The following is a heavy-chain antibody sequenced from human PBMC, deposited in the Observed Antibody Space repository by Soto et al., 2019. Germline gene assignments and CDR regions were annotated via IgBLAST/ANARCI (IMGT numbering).Heavy chain of an antibody. CDR2: IYYSGST. J-gene: IGHJ4*02. Sequence: SETLALTCTVSGGSISSSSYYWGWIRQPPGKGLEWIGSIYYSGSTYYNPSLKSRVTISVDTSTNQFSLQLSSVTAADTAVCYCASRYCSSTARHGYLYYWAQGSLVTFSS. D-gene: IGHD2-2*01. CDR1: GGSISSSSYY. V-gene: IGHV4-39*01. CDR3: ASRYCSSTARHGYLYY.